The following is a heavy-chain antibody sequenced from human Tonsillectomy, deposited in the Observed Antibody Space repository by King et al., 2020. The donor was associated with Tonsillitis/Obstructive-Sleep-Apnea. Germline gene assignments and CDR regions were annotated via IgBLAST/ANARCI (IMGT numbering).Heavy chain of an antibody. CDR1: GITFSSYW. CDR2: INIDGRSK. J-gene: IGHJ4*02. Sequence: VQLVESGGGLVQPGGSLRLSCGASGITFSSYWMHRVRQAPGKGLVGVSRINIDGRSKSYADSVKGRLPISRDNAKNTLYLQMNSLRAEDTAVYSCARTPPPTTVTTFDYWGQGTLVTVSS. V-gene: IGHV3-74*01. D-gene: IGHD4-17*01. CDR3: ARTPPPTTVTTFDY.